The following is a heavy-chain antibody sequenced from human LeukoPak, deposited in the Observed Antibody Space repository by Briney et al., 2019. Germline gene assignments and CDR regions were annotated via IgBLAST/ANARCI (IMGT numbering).Heavy chain of an antibody. CDR3: ARDREGNSWINAFDI. Sequence: ASVKVSCKASGYTFTSYGISWVRQAPGQGLEWMGWISAYNGNTNYAQKLQGRVTMTTDTSTSTAYMELRSLRSDDTAVYYCARDREGNSWINAFDIWGQGTMVTVSS. V-gene: IGHV1-18*01. D-gene: IGHD4-23*01. CDR1: GYTFTSYG. CDR2: ISAYNGNT. J-gene: IGHJ3*02.